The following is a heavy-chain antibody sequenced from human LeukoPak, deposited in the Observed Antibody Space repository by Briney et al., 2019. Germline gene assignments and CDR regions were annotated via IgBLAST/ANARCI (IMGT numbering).Heavy chain of an antibody. CDR2: ISSSGYTM. D-gene: IGHD6-19*01. V-gene: IGHV3-48*04. CDR3: ARAHPSGWFYFDY. Sequence: GGTLRLSCAASGFTFSSHGMNWARQAPGKGLEWVSYISSSGYTMYYADSVKGRFTISRDNAKNSLYLQMNSLRAEDTAVYYCARAHPSGWFYFDYWGQGTLVTVSS. CDR1: GFTFSSHG. J-gene: IGHJ4*02.